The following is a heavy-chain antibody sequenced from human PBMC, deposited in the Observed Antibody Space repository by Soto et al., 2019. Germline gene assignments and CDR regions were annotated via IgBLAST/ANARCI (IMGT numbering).Heavy chain of an antibody. Sequence: PSDTRSLTCTVSGDHINNYYWNWIRRPPGGGLEWIGNIYHSGNTNYNPSLKSRVTLSIDMSRNQFSLNLASVTAADAAVYYCTRGPYYCGPDICSYNWFGPWSRGTLVTVSS. D-gene: IGHD3-10*01. V-gene: IGHV4-59*01. CDR2: IYHSGNT. CDR1: GDHINNYY. CDR3: TRGPYYCGPDICSYNWFGP. J-gene: IGHJ5*02.